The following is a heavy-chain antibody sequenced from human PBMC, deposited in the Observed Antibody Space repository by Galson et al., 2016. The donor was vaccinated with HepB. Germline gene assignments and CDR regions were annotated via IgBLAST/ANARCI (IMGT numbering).Heavy chain of an antibody. CDR3: ASFGDWDYYGLDV. Sequence: SLRLSCAVSGFTFRSFSMQWVRQAPGKGLEWVAIISYDGSHKYYSDSVKGRFAISRDNSKNTLYLQMSSLRAEDTALYYCASFGDWDYYGLDVWGKGTTVTVSS. J-gene: IGHJ6*04. CDR2: ISYDGSHK. D-gene: IGHD3-16*01. V-gene: IGHV3-30*09. CDR1: GFTFRSFS.